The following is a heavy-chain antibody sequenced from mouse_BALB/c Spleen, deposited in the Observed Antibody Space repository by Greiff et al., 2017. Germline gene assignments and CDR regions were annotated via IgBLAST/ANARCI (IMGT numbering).Heavy chain of an antibody. D-gene: IGHD1-1*01. V-gene: IGHV1-18*01. CDR2: INPNNGGT. Sequence: VHVKQSGAELARPGASVKIPCKASGYTFTDYNMDWVKQSHGKSLEWIGDINPNNGGTIYNQKFKGKATLTVDKSSSTAYMELRSLTSEDTAVYYCARSGITKGGAMDYWGQGTSVTVSS. CDR3: ARSGITKGGAMDY. J-gene: IGHJ4*01. CDR1: GYTFTDYN.